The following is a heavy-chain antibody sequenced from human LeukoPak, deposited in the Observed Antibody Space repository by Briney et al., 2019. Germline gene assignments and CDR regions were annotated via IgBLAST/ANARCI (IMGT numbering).Heavy chain of an antibody. D-gene: IGHD5-18*01. CDR2: IKKDGSEK. V-gene: IGHV3-7*01. J-gene: IGHJ4*02. CDR1: GFTFSSYA. CDR3: ARDLSGVTGYTYGRGIDY. Sequence: GGSLRLSCAASGFTFSSYAMSWVRQAPGKGLEWVANIKKDGSEKYYVDSVKGRFTISRDNAKTSLYLQMNSLRAEDTAVYSCARDLSGVTGYTYGRGIDYWGQGTLVTVSS.